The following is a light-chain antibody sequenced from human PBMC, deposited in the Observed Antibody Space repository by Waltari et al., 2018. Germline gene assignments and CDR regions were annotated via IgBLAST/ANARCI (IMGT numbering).Light chain of an antibody. CDR3: QQSYRTPT. V-gene: IGKV1-39*01. CDR2: GAS. CDR1: QSVSNK. Sequence: DIEMTQSPSSLSASVGDSVTISCRASQSVSNKLHWYRQRPGTAPDLLIYGASILQSWVPSRFSGSGSGTHFTLTITSLQPEDFATYYCQQSYRTPTFGQGTKVEI. J-gene: IGKJ1*01.